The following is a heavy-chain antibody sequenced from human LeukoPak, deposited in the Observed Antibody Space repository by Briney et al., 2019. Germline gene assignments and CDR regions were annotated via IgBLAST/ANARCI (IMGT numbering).Heavy chain of an antibody. D-gene: IGHD6-13*01. V-gene: IGHV3-53*01. J-gene: IGHJ5*02. Sequence: GGSLRLSCAASGFTVSDNYMSWVRQAPGKGLEWVSVMYSRGDTYYANSAKGRFTFSRDISKNTLYLQMNGLRTEDTAMYYCARDAPQVPAAGVLASWGQGTLVTVSS. CDR1: GFTVSDNY. CDR2: MYSRGDT. CDR3: ARDAPQVPAAGVLAS.